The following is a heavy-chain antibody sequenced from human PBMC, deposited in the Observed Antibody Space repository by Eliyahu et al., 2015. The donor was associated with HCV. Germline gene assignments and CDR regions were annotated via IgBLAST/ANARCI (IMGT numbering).Heavy chain of an antibody. Sequence: VQLQESGPGLVKPSEXLSLXCTISGXSIGSYYWSWIRQPAGKGLEWIGRIFDIGNTNYNPALKSRVTLSLDTSKNQFSLRLSSVTAADTAVYYCVREYEDCSRASCYGYWGRGALVTVSS. V-gene: IGHV4-4*07. CDR1: GXSIGSYY. J-gene: IGHJ4*02. D-gene: IGHD2-2*01. CDR2: IFDIGNT. CDR3: VREYEDCSRASCYGY.